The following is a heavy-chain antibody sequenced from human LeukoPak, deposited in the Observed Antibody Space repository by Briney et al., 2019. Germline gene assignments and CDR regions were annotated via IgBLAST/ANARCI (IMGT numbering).Heavy chain of an antibody. CDR1: GFTFSSYA. J-gene: IGHJ3*02. Sequence: GGSLRLSCSASGFTFSSYAMHWFRQAPGKGLEYVSAISSNGGSTYYADSVKGRFTISRDNSKNTLYLQMSSLRAEDTAVYYCVEDAITMVRGVIFDAFDIWGQGTMVTVSS. CDR2: ISSNGGST. V-gene: IGHV3-64D*06. D-gene: IGHD3-10*01. CDR3: VEDAITMVRGVIFDAFDI.